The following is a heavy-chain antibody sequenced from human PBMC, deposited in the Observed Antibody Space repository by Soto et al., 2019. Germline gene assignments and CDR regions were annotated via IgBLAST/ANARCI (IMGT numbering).Heavy chain of an antibody. J-gene: IGHJ4*02. CDR3: VREFYYDSSGFDY. V-gene: IGHV4-30-4*01. CDR2: IYYSGST. D-gene: IGHD3-22*01. CDR1: GGSISSGDYY. Sequence: SETLSLTCTVSGGSISSGDYYWSWIRQPPGKGLEWIGYIYYSGSTYYNPSLKSRVTISVDTSKNQFSLKLSSVTAADTAVYYCVREFYYDSSGFDYWGQGTLVTVSS.